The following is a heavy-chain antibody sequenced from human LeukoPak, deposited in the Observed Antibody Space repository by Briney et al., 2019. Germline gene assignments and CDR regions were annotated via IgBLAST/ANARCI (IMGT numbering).Heavy chain of an antibody. V-gene: IGHV5-51*01. D-gene: IGHD4-23*01. CDR3: ARRPGYGGSYDAFDI. CDR1: GYSFTSYW. Sequence: GASLHISGKGSGYSFTSYWIGWVRPMPGKGLEWMGIIYPGDSDTRYSPSFQGQVTISADKSISTAYLQCSSLKAADTAMYYCARRPGYGGSYDAFDIWGQGTMVTVSS. CDR2: IYPGDSDT. J-gene: IGHJ3*02.